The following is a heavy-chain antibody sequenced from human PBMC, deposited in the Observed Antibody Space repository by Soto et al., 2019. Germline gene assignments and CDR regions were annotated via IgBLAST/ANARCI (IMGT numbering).Heavy chain of an antibody. D-gene: IGHD6-19*01. CDR2: ISSSSTI. CDR1: GFTFSSYN. CDR3: ARSEQWLVSAFDI. J-gene: IGHJ3*02. Sequence: GGSLRLSCAASGFTFSSYNINWVRQAPGKGLEWVSYISSSSTIYYADSVKGRFTISRDNAKNSLYLQMNSLRAEDTAVYYCARSEQWLVSAFDIWGQGTMVTVSS. V-gene: IGHV3-48*01.